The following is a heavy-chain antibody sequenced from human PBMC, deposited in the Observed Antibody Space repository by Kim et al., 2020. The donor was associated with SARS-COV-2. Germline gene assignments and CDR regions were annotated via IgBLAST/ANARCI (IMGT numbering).Heavy chain of an antibody. CDR1: GFTFSNAW. J-gene: IGHJ2*01. D-gene: IGHD6-13*01. Sequence: GGSLRLSCAASGFTFSNAWMSWVRQAPGKGLEWVCRIKSKTDGGTTDYAAPVKGRFTISRDDSKNTLYLQMNSLKTEDTAVYYCTTENRYSSSWY. V-gene: IGHV3-15*01. CDR3: TTENRYSSSWY. CDR2: IKSKTDGGTT.